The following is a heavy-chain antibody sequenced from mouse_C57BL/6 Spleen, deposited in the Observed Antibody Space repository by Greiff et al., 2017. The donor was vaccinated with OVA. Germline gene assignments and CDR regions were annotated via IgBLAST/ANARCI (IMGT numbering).Heavy chain of an antibody. V-gene: IGHV1-52*01. CDR1: GYTFTSYW. Sequence: QVQLQQPGAELVRPGSSVKLSCKASGYTFTSYWMHWVKQRPIQGLEWIGNIDPSDSETHYNQKFKDKATLTVDKSSSTAYMQLSSLTSEDSAVYYCARSDLYYYGSSHYAMDYWGQGTSVTVSS. CDR3: ARSDLYYYGSSHYAMDY. J-gene: IGHJ4*01. CDR2: IDPSDSET. D-gene: IGHD1-1*01.